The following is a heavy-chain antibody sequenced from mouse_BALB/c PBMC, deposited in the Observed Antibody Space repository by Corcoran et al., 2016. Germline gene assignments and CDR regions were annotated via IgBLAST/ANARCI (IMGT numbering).Heavy chain of an antibody. CDR2: INPYNGAT. CDR1: GYSFTGYY. J-gene: IGHJ1*01. Sequence: EVQLQQSGPELVKPGASVKISCKASGYSFTGYYMHWVKQSHVKSLEWIGRINPYNGATSYNQNFKDKASLTVDKSSSTAYMELHSLTSEDSAVYYCARRDGNTGYFDVWGAGTTVTVSS. D-gene: IGHD2-1*01. CDR3: ARRDGNTGYFDV. V-gene: IGHV1-26*01.